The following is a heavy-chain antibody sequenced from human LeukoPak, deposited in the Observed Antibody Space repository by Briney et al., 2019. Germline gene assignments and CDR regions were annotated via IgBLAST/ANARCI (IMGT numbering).Heavy chain of an antibody. J-gene: IGHJ3*02. CDR1: GFTFSSYW. Sequence: GGSLRLSCAASGFTFSSYWMSWVRQAPGKGLEWVANIKQDGSEKYYVDSVKGRFTISRDNAKNSLYLQMNSLRAEDTAVYYCARDLGIQLWLLPDAFDIWGQGTMVTVSS. D-gene: IGHD5-18*01. V-gene: IGHV3-7*01. CDR2: IKQDGSEK. CDR3: ARDLGIQLWLLPDAFDI.